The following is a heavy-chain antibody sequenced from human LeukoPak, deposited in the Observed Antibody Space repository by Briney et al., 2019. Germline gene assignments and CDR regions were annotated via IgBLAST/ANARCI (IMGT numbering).Heavy chain of an antibody. D-gene: IGHD3-10*01. V-gene: IGHV1-46*01. J-gene: IGHJ4*02. CDR3: ARDPLWFGELLPFDY. CDR1: GYTFTSYY. Sequence: ASVKVSRKASGYTFTSYYMHWVRQAPGQGLAWMGIINPSGSSTNYAQKFQGRVTMTRDTSISTAYMELSRLRSDDTAVYYCARDPLWFGELLPFDYWGQGTLVTVSS. CDR2: INPSGSST.